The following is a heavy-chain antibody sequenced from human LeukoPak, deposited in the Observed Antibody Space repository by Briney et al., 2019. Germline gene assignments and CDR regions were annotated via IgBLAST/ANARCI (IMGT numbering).Heavy chain of an antibody. CDR1: GGSFSGYY. J-gene: IGHJ4*02. Sequence: SETLSLTCAVFGGSFSGYYWGWIRQPPGKGLEWIGEINHSGSTNYNPSLKSRVTISVDTSKNQFSLKLSSVTAADTAVYYCARTYSGYDYGLPNFDYWGQGTLVTVSS. D-gene: IGHD5-12*01. CDR2: INHSGST. V-gene: IGHV4-34*01. CDR3: ARTYSGYDYGLPNFDY.